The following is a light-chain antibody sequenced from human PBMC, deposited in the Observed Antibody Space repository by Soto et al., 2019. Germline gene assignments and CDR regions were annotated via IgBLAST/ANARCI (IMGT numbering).Light chain of an antibody. CDR2: AAS. Sequence: DTQMNQSPSSLSASVGASLAITCRASQSISSYLNWYQQKPGKAPKLLISAASILQSGVPSRFSGSGSGTDFTLTISNLQPEDFAGYYCQQTYSSPITFGQGTRLEIK. CDR1: QSISSY. J-gene: IGKJ5*01. V-gene: IGKV1-39*01. CDR3: QQTYSSPIT.